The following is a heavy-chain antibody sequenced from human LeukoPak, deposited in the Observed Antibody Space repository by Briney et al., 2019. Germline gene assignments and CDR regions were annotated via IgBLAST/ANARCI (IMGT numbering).Heavy chain of an antibody. CDR1: GGSISSSSYY. J-gene: IGHJ6*03. CDR2: IYYSGST. V-gene: IGHV4-61*01. D-gene: IGHD6-19*01. Sequence: PSETLSLTCTVSGGSISSSSYYWSWIRQPPGKGLEWIGYIYYSGSTNYNPSLKSRVTISVDTSKNQFSLKLSSVTAADTAVYYCAKADRAVAGTRYYYYMDVWGKGTTVTISS. CDR3: AKADRAVAGTRYYYYMDV.